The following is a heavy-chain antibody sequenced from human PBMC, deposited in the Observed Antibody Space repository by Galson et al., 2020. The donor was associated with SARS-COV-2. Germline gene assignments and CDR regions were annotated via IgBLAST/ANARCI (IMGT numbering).Heavy chain of an antibody. D-gene: IGHD1-26*01. Sequence: SGPTLVKPTQTLTLTCLFPGFSLTTPGSRVSWIRQPPGKALEWVARIDWDDDTFYNPSLKTRLTISKDTSRNQVVLTMTDMDPLDTATYYCGRTPVSGRGLDSWGQGTLVTVSS. CDR1: GFSLTTPGSR. CDR3: GRTPVSGRGLDS. J-gene: IGHJ4*02. CDR2: IDWDDDT. V-gene: IGHV2-70*04.